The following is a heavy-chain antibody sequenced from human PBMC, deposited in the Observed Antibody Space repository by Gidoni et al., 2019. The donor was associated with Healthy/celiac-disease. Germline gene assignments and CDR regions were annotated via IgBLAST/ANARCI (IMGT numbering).Heavy chain of an antibody. CDR1: GGSISSSSYY. Sequence: QLQLQESGPGLVKPSETLSLTCTVSGGSISSSSYYWGWIRQPPGKGLEWIGSIYYSGSTYYNPSLKSRVTISVDTSKNQFSLKLSSVTAADTAVYYCARDRDDYGDFYYFDYWGQGTLVTVSS. D-gene: IGHD4-17*01. J-gene: IGHJ4*02. CDR3: ARDRDDYGDFYYFDY. V-gene: IGHV4-39*07. CDR2: IYYSGST.